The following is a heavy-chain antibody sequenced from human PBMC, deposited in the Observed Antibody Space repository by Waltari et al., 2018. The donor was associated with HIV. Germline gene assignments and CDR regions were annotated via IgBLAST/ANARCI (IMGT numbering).Heavy chain of an antibody. D-gene: IGHD3-22*01. CDR2: IIPIFGTA. J-gene: IGHJ3*02. V-gene: IGHV1-69*01. CDR1: GGTFSSYA. CDR3: ARERNHDSSGYYNAFDI. Sequence: QVQLVQSGAEVKKPGSSLQGSCKASGGTFSSYAISWVRQAPGQGLEWMGGIIPIFGTANDAQKVQGRVTITADESTSTAYMELSSLRSEDTAVYYCARERNHDSSGYYNAFDIWGQGTMVTVSS.